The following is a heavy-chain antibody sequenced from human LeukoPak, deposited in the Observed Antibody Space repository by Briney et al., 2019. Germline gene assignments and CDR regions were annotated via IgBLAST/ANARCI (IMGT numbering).Heavy chain of an antibody. CDR1: GGTFSSYA. V-gene: IGHV1-69*13. CDR2: IIPIFGTA. J-gene: IGHJ3*02. D-gene: IGHD6-13*01. CDR3: ARVGYSSSWTEDAFDI. Sequence: GASVKVSCKASGGTFSSYAISWVRQAPGQGLEWMGGIIPIFGTANYAQKFQGRVTTTADESTSTAYMELSSLRSEDTAVYYCARVGYSSSWTEDAFDIWGQGTMVTVSS.